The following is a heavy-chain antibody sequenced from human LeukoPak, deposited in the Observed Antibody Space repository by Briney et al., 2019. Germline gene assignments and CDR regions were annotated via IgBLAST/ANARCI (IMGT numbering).Heavy chain of an antibody. V-gene: IGHV1-24*01. Sequence: ASVKVSCKVSGYTLTELSMHWVRQAPGKGLEWMGGFDPEDGETIYAQKFQGRVTMTRDTSTSTVYMELSSLRSEDTAVYYCARGSGSSWLHYYYYMDVWGKGTTVTVSS. CDR3: ARGSGSSWLHYYYYMDV. J-gene: IGHJ6*03. CDR1: GYTLTELS. CDR2: FDPEDGET. D-gene: IGHD6-13*01.